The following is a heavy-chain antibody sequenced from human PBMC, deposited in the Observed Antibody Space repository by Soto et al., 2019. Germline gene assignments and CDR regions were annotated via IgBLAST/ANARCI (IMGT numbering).Heavy chain of an antibody. J-gene: IGHJ4*02. Sequence: PGGSLRLSCAASGFTFSSYSMNWLRQAPGKGLEWVSYISSSSDDMYYADSVKGRFTISRDNSKNTLYLQMNSLRAEDTAVYYCAKDRDYGSGSRFDYWGQGTLVTVS. CDR3: AKDRDYGSGSRFDY. D-gene: IGHD3-10*01. CDR1: GFTFSSYS. CDR2: ISSSSDDM. V-gene: IGHV3-21*04.